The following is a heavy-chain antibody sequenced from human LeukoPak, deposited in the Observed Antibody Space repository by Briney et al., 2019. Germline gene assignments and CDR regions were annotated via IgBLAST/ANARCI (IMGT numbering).Heavy chain of an antibody. CDR3: ARRVVKGAFDI. CDR2: IYYSGST. D-gene: IGHD3-3*01. CDR1: GGSISSGGYY. J-gene: IGHJ3*02. V-gene: IGHV4-31*03. Sequence: PSETVSLTCTVSGGSISSGGYYWSWIRQHPGKGLEWIGYIYYSGSTYYNPSLKSRVTISVDTSKNQFSLKLSSVTAADTAVYYCARRVVKGAFDIWGQGTMVTVSS.